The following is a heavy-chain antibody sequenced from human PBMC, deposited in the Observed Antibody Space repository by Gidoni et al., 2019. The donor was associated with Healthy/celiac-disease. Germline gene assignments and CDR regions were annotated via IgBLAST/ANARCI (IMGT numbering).Heavy chain of an antibody. CDR2: ISSNGGST. CDR1: GFTFSSYA. D-gene: IGHD4-4*01. CDR3: ESNYRY. V-gene: IGHV3-64D*06. J-gene: IGHJ4*02. Sequence: EVQLVESGGGLVQPGGSLRLYCSASGFTFSSYAMPWVRQATGKGLEYVSAISSNGGSTYYADSVKGRFTISRDNSKNTLYLQMSSLRAEDTAVYYCESNYRYWGQGTLVTVSS.